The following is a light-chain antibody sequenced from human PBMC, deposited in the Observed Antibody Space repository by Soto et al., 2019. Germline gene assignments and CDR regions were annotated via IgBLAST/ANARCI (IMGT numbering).Light chain of an antibody. CDR2: HVS. Sequence: QSALTQPCSVSGSPGQSVSISCTGTSSDVGGYNYVSWYQQHPGKAPKLMIYHVSERPSGVPDRISASKSGNTASLTISGLQAEDEADYYCCSYAGSYIYVFGTGTKVTVL. V-gene: IGLV2-11*01. J-gene: IGLJ1*01. CDR1: SSDVGGYNY. CDR3: CSYAGSYIYV.